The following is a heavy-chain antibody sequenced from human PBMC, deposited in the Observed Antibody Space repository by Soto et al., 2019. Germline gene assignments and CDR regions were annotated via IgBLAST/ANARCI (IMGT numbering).Heavy chain of an antibody. D-gene: IGHD3-22*01. CDR1: GASVSSGRIY. Sequence: TLSLTRAVSGASVSSGRIYCAWVRHHPGKGLEWIAYLYYGGSTYYNYSLKSRISISLDTSKNHFSLELSSGTAADTAVYYCARRARDISAPQYWGQGTLVTVSS. CDR2: LYYGGST. CDR3: ARRARDISAPQY. V-gene: IGHV4-31*11. J-gene: IGHJ4*02.